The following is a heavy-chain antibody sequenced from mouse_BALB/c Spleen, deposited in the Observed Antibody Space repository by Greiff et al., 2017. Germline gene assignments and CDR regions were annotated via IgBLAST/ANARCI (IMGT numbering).Heavy chain of an antibody. V-gene: IGHV1-14*01. Sequence: VHVKQSGPELVKPGASVKMSCKASGYTFTSYVMHWVKQKPGQGLEWIGYINPYNDGTKYNEKFKGKATLTSDKSSSTAYMELSSLTSEDSAVYYCLIYYYGSSLFAYWGQGTLVTVSA. CDR2: INPYNDGT. CDR1: GYTFTSYV. J-gene: IGHJ3*01. D-gene: IGHD1-1*01. CDR3: LIYYYGSSLFAY.